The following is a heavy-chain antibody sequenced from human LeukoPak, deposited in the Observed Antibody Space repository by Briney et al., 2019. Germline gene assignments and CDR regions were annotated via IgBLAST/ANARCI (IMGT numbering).Heavy chain of an antibody. D-gene: IGHD3-3*01. J-gene: IGHJ5*02. CDR3: ARDYDFWSGYSDRFDP. Sequence: ASVKVSCKASGYTFTSYGISWVRQAPGQGLEWMGWISAYNGNTNYAQKLQGRVTMTTDTSTSTAYMELRSLRSDDTAVYYCARDYDFWSGYSDRFDPWGQGTLVTVSS. CDR1: GYTFTSYG. CDR2: ISAYNGNT. V-gene: IGHV1-18*01.